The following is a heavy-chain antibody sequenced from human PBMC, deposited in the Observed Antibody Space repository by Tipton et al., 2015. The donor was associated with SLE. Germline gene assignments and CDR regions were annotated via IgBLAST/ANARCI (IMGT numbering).Heavy chain of an antibody. CDR1: GFTFSSYE. CDR3: ARSRDLVFDI. CDR2: ISSSSSYI. D-gene: IGHD2-8*02. J-gene: IGHJ3*02. Sequence: SLRLSCAASGFTFSSYEMNWVRQAPGKGLEWVSSISSSSSYIYYADSVKGRFTISRDNAKNSLYLQMNSLRAEDTAVYYCARSRDLVFDIWGQGTMVTVSS. V-gene: IGHV3-21*01.